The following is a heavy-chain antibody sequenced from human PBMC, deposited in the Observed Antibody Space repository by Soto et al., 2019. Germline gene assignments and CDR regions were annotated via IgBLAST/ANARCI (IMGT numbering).Heavy chain of an antibody. CDR1: GGNSGGVGDP. D-gene: IGHD2-15*01. Sequence: TNSLPYAVAGGNSGGVGDPWSRIRQPPGKGLEWIGYIYHSGSTYYNQSLKSRITISVDRSKNHFSLKLSSVTAADTAVYYCARGGYCSGGSCYENWFDPWGQGTLVTVSS. V-gene: IGHV4-30-2*01. J-gene: IGHJ5*02. CDR3: ARGGYCSGGSCYENWFDP. CDR2: IYHSGST.